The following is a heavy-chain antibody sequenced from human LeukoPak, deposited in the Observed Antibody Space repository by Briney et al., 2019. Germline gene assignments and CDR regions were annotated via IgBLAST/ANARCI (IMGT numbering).Heavy chain of an antibody. V-gene: IGHV4-34*01. CDR2: INHSGST. CDR1: GGSFSGYY. CDR3: ARARGYFDY. D-gene: IGHD3-10*01. J-gene: IGHJ4*02. Sequence: SETLSLTFAVYGGSFSGYYWSWIRQPPGMGLEWIGEINHSGSTNYNPSLKSRVTISVDTSKNQFSMKLSSVTAADTAVYYCARARGYFDYWGQGTLVTVSS.